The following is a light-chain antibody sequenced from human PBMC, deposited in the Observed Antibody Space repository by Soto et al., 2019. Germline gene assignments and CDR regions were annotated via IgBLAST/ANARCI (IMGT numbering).Light chain of an antibody. V-gene: IGLV1-40*01. J-gene: IGLJ1*01. Sequence: QSALTQSPSVSGAPGQRVSISCTGTSSNIGAGFDVHWYQQLPATAPKLLIYGNNNRPSGVPDRFSGSKSGTSASLAITGLPGEGKADYYSQTYDTGPRGGSVFGTGTKLTVL. CDR1: SSNIGAGFD. CDR3: QTYDTGPRGGSV. CDR2: GNN.